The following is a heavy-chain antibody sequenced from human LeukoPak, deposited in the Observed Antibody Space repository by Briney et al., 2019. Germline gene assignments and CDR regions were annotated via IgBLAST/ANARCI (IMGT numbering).Heavy chain of an antibody. Sequence: GGSLRLSCAASGFTFSSYRMSWVRQAPGKGLEWVANIKQDGSEKYYVDSVKGRFTISRDNAKNSLYLQMNSLRAEDTAVYYCARDHPVRGSDYWGQGTLVTVSS. CDR2: IKQDGSEK. CDR1: GFTFSSYR. CDR3: ARDHPVRGSDY. V-gene: IGHV3-7*01. D-gene: IGHD3-16*01. J-gene: IGHJ4*02.